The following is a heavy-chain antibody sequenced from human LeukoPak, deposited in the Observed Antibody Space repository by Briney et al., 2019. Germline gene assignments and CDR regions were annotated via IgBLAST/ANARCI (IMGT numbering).Heavy chain of an antibody. V-gene: IGHV3-30-3*01. Sequence: GGSLRLSCAASGFTFSSYAMHWVRQAPGKGLEWVAVISYDGSNKYYADSVKGRFTISRDNSKNTLYLQMNSLRAEDTAVYYCARDGPSIAAAPWGQGTLVTVSS. CDR1: GFTFSSYA. CDR3: ARDGPSIAAAP. CDR2: ISYDGSNK. D-gene: IGHD6-13*01. J-gene: IGHJ5*02.